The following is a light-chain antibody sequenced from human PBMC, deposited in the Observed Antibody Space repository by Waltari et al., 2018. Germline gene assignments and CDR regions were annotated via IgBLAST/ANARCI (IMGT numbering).Light chain of an antibody. V-gene: IGKV3-20*01. Sequence: SCRASQSVSRTLAWYQQKPGQAPRLLIYDASRRATGIPDRFSGSGSGTDFNLTISRLEPEDFAWYFCQKYGTLPATFGQGTKVEIK. CDR3: QKYGTLPAT. J-gene: IGKJ1*01. CDR1: QSVSRT. CDR2: DAS.